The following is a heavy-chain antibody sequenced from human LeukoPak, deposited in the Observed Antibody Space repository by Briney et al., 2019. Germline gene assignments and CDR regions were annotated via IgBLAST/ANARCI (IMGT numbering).Heavy chain of an antibody. Sequence: ASVKVSCKASGYTFTSYGISWVRQAPGQVLEWMGWISAYNGNTNYAQKLQGRVTMTTDTSTSTAYMELRSLRSDDTAVYYCARGPRNDFWSGYPYYYYYAMDVWGQGTTVTVSS. J-gene: IGHJ6*02. CDR3: ARGPRNDFWSGYPYYYYYAMDV. CDR1: GYTFTSYG. CDR2: ISAYNGNT. D-gene: IGHD3-3*01. V-gene: IGHV1-18*01.